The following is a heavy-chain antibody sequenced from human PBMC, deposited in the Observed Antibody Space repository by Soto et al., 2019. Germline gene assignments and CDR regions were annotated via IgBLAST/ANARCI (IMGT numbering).Heavy chain of an antibody. J-gene: IGHJ6*02. CDR2: LPRGDER. CDR3: ATQTISYTWGV. D-gene: IGHD3-16*01. V-gene: IGHV4-4*02. CDR1: GAPTTTTKW. Sequence: QVQLQESGPGLVKPSETLSLTCTVSGAPTTTTKWWAWVPLLPGKGLEWIGYLPRGDERSSNPSLEGRFTMSLDKSNNHFSLKLTSVTAADPAIYYCATQTISYTWGVWGRGTSVTVSS.